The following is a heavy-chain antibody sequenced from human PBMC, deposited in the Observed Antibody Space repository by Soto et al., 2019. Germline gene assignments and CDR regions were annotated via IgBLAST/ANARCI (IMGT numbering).Heavy chain of an antibody. D-gene: IGHD3-3*01. V-gene: IGHV4-34*01. CDR3: ARGGTTFKWSGSRARTDY. J-gene: IGHJ4*02. CDR2: INHSGST. CDR1: GGSFSGYY. Sequence: SETLSLTCAVYGGSFSGYYWSWIRQPPGKGLEWIGEINHSGSTNYNPSLKSRVTISVDTSKNQFSLKLSSVTAADTAVYYCARGGTTFKWSGSRARTDYWGQGTLVTVSS.